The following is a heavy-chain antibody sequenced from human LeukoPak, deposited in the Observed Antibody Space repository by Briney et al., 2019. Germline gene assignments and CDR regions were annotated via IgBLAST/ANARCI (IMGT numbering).Heavy chain of an antibody. J-gene: IGHJ4*02. CDR1: GFIFSSYA. Sequence: PGGSLRLSCAASGFIFSSYAMSWVRQVPGKGLVWVSAISGSGLSTYSADSVKGRFTISRDNSKNTLYLQMNSLRGVDMAVYYCAKHKGTLLGATDYWGQGTLVTVSS. V-gene: IGHV3-23*01. CDR2: ISGSGLST. D-gene: IGHD1-26*01. CDR3: AKHKGTLLGATDY.